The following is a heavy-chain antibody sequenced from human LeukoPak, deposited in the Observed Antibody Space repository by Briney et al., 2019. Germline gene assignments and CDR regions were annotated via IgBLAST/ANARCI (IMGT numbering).Heavy chain of an antibody. V-gene: IGHV1-69*06. D-gene: IGHD3-22*01. Sequence: GASVKVSCKASGGTFSSYTISWVRQAPGQGLEWMGGIIPLFGTPDYAQKFQDRLTITADKSTSTAYMELSSLRSEDTAVYYCARAPYDSSGSGAFDIWGQGTMVTVSS. J-gene: IGHJ3*02. CDR3: ARAPYDSSGSGAFDI. CDR2: IIPLFGTP. CDR1: GGTFSSYT.